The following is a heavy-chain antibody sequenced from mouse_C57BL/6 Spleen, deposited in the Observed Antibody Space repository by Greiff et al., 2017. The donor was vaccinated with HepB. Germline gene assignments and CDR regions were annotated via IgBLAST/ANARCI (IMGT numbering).Heavy chain of an antibody. J-gene: IGHJ3*01. Sequence: QVQLKESGPGLVQPSQSLSITCTVSGFSLTSYGVHWVRQSPGQGLEWLGVIWSGGSTDYNAAFISRLSISKDNSKSQVFFKINSLQADDTAIYYCARGDYVPWCAYWGQGTLVTVAA. CDR2: IWSGGST. CDR3: ARGDYVPWCAY. V-gene: IGHV2-2*01. CDR1: GFSLTSYG. D-gene: IGHD2-13*01.